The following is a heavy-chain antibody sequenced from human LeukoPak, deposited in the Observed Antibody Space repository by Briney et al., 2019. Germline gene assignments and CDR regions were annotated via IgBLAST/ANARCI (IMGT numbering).Heavy chain of an antibody. J-gene: IGHJ4*02. CDR1: GFTFSNYW. V-gene: IGHV3-7*03. Sequence: GGSLRLSCAASGFTFSNYWMSWVRQAPGKGLEWVANIKEDGSEKHYVDSVKGRFTISRDNAKNSLYLQMNSLRVEDTAVYYCARTIRGYWGQGTLVTVSA. D-gene: IGHD3-10*01. CDR2: IKEDGSEK. CDR3: ARTIRGY.